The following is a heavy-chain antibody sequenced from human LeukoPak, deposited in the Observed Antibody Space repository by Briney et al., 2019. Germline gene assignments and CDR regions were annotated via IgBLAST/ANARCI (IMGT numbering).Heavy chain of an antibody. CDR2: ISTYNGNT. CDR3: ARERDTALAPYFDY. J-gene: IGHJ4*02. D-gene: IGHD5-18*01. V-gene: IGHV1-18*01. Sequence: ASVKVSCKPSGYSLIRYAITWVRQAPGQGLEWIGWISTYNGNTNYAQSLQGRLTLTTDTSTNTAYMELRSLRSDDTAVYYCARERDTALAPYFDYWGQGTLVTVSS. CDR1: GYSLIRYA.